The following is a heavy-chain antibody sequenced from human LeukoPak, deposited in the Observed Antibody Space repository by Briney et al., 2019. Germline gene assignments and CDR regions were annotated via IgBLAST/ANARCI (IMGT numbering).Heavy chain of an antibody. J-gene: IGHJ5*02. D-gene: IGHD6-13*01. V-gene: IGHV4-30-2*01. CDR2: IYHSGST. CDR3: ARAPILTRAAAAWTGWFDP. CDR1: GGSISSGGYY. Sequence: SETLSLTCTVSGGSISSGGYYWSWIRQPRGKGLEWIGYIYHSGSTYYNPSLKSRVTISVDRSKNQFSLKLSSVTAADTAVYYCARAPILTRAAAAWTGWFDPWGQGTLVTVSS.